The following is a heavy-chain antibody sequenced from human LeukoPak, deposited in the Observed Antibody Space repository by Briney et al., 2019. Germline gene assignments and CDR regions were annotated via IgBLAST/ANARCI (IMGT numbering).Heavy chain of an antibody. V-gene: IGHV1-69*06. CDR1: GGSFSNYV. CDR2: IIPVYGTP. Sequence: SVKVSCKANGGSFSNYVMHWVRQAPGQGLEWMGGIIPVYGTPNSAQKFRGRVTITADKSTRTAYMELGSLRSEDTAVYYCAGDNDSRDPPHFDYWGQGTLVTVSS. CDR3: AGDNDSRDPPHFDY. D-gene: IGHD3-16*01. J-gene: IGHJ4*02.